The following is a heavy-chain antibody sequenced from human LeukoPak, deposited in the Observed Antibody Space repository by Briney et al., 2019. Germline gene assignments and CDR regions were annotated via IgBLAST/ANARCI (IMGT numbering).Heavy chain of an antibody. V-gene: IGHV4-31*03. Sequence: SQTLSLTCTVSGGSISSSGNYWSWIRQHPGKGLEWIGYIYYDGSTYSNPSLKSRVAISVDTSKNQFSLKLSSVTAADTAVYYCARVGSGYYNSVHPGLDYWGQGTLVTVSS. CDR1: GGSISSSGNY. CDR2: IYYDGST. CDR3: ARVGSGYYNSVHPGLDY. D-gene: IGHD3-22*01. J-gene: IGHJ4*02.